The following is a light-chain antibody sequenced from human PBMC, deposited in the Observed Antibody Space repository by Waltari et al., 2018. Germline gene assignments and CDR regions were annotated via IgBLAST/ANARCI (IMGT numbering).Light chain of an antibody. CDR3: SSYTTTKTRV. J-gene: IGLJ3*02. CDR2: DVS. V-gene: IGLV2-14*03. Sequence: QSPLTQPASVSGSPGQSITISCTGPSSDVGCYISVSWYQQHPGKAPKLIIYDVSNRPSGVSDRFSGSRSGNTASLTISGLQAEDEADYYCSSYTTTKTRVFGGGTKLTVL. CDR1: SSDVGCYIS.